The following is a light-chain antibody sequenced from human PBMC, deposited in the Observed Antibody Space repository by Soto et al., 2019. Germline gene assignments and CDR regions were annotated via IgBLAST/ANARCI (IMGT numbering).Light chain of an antibody. V-gene: IGKV3-20*01. Sequence: EIVLTQSPASLSLSPGERVTLSCRASQSVRSNLAWYQQKPGQAPRLLIYGASNRATGIPDRFSGSGSGTDFTLTISRLEPEDFAVYYCQQYGSSGTFGQGTKVDIK. CDR3: QQYGSSGT. CDR1: QSVRSN. J-gene: IGKJ1*01. CDR2: GAS.